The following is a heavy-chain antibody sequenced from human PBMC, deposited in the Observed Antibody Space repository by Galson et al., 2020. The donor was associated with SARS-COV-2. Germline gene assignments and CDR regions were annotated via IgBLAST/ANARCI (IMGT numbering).Heavy chain of an antibody. D-gene: IGHD3-16*01. CDR3: ARGDMRNDYFDY. V-gene: IGHV3-74*01. CDR1: GFTFSSYW. Sequence: GGSLRLSCAASGFTFSSYWMHWVRQAPGKGLVWVSLIYSEGSSTSYADSVKGRFTISGDDAKNTLYLHMSSLRAEDTAVYYCARGDMRNDYFDYWGQGTLVTVSS. J-gene: IGHJ4*02. CDR2: IYSEGSST.